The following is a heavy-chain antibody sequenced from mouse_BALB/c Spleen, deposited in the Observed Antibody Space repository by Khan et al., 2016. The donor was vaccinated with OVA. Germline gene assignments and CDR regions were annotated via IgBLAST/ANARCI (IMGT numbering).Heavy chain of an antibody. CDR1: GYSITSDYA. J-gene: IGHJ4*01. Sequence: EVKLLESGPGLVKPSQSLSLTCTVTGYSITSDYAWNWIRQFPGNKLEWMGYISSSGSTNYNPALKSRISITRDTSKNKFFLQLNSVTTEDTATYYCARDGTRDTYAMDYWGQGTSVTVSS. D-gene: IGHD1-1*01. CDR2: ISSSGST. CDR3: ARDGTRDTYAMDY. V-gene: IGHV3-2*02.